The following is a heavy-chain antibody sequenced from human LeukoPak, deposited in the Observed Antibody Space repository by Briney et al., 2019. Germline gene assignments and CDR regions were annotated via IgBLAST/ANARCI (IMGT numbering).Heavy chain of an antibody. CDR2: ISSSSSYI. CDR1: GFTFSSYW. J-gene: IGHJ3*02. D-gene: IGHD4-17*01. Sequence: SGGSLRLSCAASGFTFSSYWMSWVRQAPGKGLEWVSSISSSSSYIYYADSVKGRFTISRDNAKNSLYLQMNSLRAEDTAVYYCARNDYGNAFDIWGQGTMVTVST. V-gene: IGHV3-21*01. CDR3: ARNDYGNAFDI.